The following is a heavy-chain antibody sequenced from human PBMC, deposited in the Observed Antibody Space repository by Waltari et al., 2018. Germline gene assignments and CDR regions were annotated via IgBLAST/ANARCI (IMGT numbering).Heavy chain of an antibody. CDR1: GGTFSSYA. V-gene: IGHV1-69*05. Sequence: QVQLVQSGAEVKKPGSSVKVSCKASGGTFSSYAISWVRQAPGQGLEWMGGFIPICGTGNNEKKLQGRVTSTTEEDTSKAHMELRRRGSEDAAVYDCARGGGGTAEYFQHWGQGTLVTVSS. J-gene: IGHJ1*01. CDR3: ARGGGGTAEYFQH. D-gene: IGHD1-1*01. CDR2: FIPICGTG.